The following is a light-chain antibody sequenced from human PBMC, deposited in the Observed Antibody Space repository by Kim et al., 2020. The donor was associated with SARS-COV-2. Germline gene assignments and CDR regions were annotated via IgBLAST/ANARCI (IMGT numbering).Light chain of an antibody. J-gene: IGKJ2*03. CDR1: RSVGSN. CDR2: DAS. CDR3: QQYHDWPYS. Sequence: PGESATLSCRARRSVGSNLAWYQQTPGQAPRLLIFDASTGATDIPARFSGSGSGTEFTLTISSLQSEDFAVYYCQQYHDWPYSFGQGTKLEI. V-gene: IGKV3-15*01.